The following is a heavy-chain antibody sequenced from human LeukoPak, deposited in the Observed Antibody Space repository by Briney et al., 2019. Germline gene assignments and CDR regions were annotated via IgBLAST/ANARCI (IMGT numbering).Heavy chain of an antibody. CDR3: ASLLCHFYGENSIAY. CDR2: ISSSGSTI. J-gene: IGHJ4*02. D-gene: IGHD2-2*01. V-gene: IGHV3-48*03. CDR1: GFTFSSYR. Sequence: PGGSLRLSCAASGFTFSSYRMNWVRQAPGKGLEWVSYISSSGSTIYYADSVKGRFTISRDNAKNSLYLQMNSLRAEDTDVYYCASLLCHFYGENSIAYWGQGTLVTVSS.